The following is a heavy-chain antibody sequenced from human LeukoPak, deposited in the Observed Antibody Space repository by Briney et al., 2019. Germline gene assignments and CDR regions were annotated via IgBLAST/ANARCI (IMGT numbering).Heavy chain of an antibody. J-gene: IGHJ5*02. V-gene: IGHV4-39*07. Sequence: SETLSLTCTVSGGSISSSSYYWGWIRQPPGKGLEWIGSIYYSGSTNSNPSLKSRVTISVDTSKNQFSLKLSSVTAADTAVYYCARGSIAAAEGSHWFDPWGQGTLVTVSS. D-gene: IGHD6-13*01. CDR2: IYYSGST. CDR3: ARGSIAAAEGSHWFDP. CDR1: GGSISSSSYY.